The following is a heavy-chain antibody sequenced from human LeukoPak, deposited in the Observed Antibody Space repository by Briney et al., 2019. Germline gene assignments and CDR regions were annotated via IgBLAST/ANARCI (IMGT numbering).Heavy chain of an antibody. D-gene: IGHD2-8*01. Sequence: SVKVSCKASGGTFSSYAISWVRQAPGQGLEWMGGIIPILGTANYAQKFQGRVTITADESTSTAYMELSSLRSEDTAVYYCARVGDCTNGVCYNYYYYGMDVWGQGTTVTVSS. J-gene: IGHJ6*02. V-gene: IGHV1-69*13. CDR2: IIPILGTA. CDR1: GGTFSSYA. CDR3: ARVGDCTNGVCYNYYYYGMDV.